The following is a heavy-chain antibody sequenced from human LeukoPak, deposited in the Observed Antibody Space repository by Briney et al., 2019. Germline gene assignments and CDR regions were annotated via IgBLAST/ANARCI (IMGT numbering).Heavy chain of an antibody. J-gene: IGHJ4*02. V-gene: IGHV3-64*01. Sequence: GGSLRLSCAASGFTFSSYAMHWVRQAPGKGLEYVSAISSNGGSTYYANSVKGRFTISRDNSKNTLYLQMGSPRAEDMAVYYCARVIGIAVAGYYFDYWGQGTLVTVSS. CDR3: ARVIGIAVAGYYFDY. D-gene: IGHD6-19*01. CDR1: GFTFSSYA. CDR2: ISSNGGST.